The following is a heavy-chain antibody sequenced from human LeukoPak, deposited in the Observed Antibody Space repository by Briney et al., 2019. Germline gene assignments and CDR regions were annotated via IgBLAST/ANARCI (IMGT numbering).Heavy chain of an antibody. J-gene: IGHJ4*02. CDR3: ARATSFDY. Sequence: GGSLRLSCVASGFTFSSYSMNWVRQAPGKGPEWISYVTSSSSTIYYADSVKGRFTIARDNAKDSLYLQMNSLRAEDTAVYYCARATSFDYWGQGTLVTVSS. CDR1: GFTFSSYS. V-gene: IGHV3-48*04. CDR2: VTSSSSTI.